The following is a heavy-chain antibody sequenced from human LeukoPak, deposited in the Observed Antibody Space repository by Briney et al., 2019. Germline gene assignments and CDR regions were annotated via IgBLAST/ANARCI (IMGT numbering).Heavy chain of an antibody. Sequence: SETLSLTCAVSGTSISNNNWWNWVRQPPGKGLEWVGDIFHTGTTNYNSSLKSRVTISLDKSKNQFSLKLTSVTAADTAVYYCAVLAGYYSGSGNYSWGQGTLVTVSS. CDR1: GTSISNNNW. D-gene: IGHD3-10*01. CDR2: IFHTGTT. CDR3: AVLAGYYSGSGNYS. J-gene: IGHJ4*02. V-gene: IGHV4-4*02.